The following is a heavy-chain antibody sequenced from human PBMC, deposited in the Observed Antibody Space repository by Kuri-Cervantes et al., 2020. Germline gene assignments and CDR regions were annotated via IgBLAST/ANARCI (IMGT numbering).Heavy chain of an antibody. V-gene: IGHV3-53*01. Sequence: GGSLRLSCAASGFTVTSNYMSWVRQAPGKGLEWVSVIFGGGSTYYADSVKGRFTISRDSSKNTLYLQMNSLRAEDTAVYYCAKGLLYCSSTSCYTVYYYYYGMDVWGQGTTVTVSS. D-gene: IGHD2-2*02. CDR3: AKGLLYCSSTSCYTVYYYYYGMDV. CDR2: IFGGGST. J-gene: IGHJ6*02. CDR1: GFTVTSNY.